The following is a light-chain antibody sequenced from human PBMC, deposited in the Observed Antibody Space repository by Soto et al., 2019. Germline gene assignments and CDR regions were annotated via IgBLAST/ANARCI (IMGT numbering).Light chain of an antibody. CDR3: QQYVTSSPRT. CDR2: GIS. J-gene: IGKJ1*01. Sequence: EIVLTQSPGTLSLSPGERATLTCTASQSVTSSYLAWYQKKPGQAPRLLMYGISRRATGIPDRFSGSGSGTDFTLTITGLEPEDFAVYYCQQYVTSSPRTFGQGTKVDIK. CDR1: QSVTSSY. V-gene: IGKV3-20*01.